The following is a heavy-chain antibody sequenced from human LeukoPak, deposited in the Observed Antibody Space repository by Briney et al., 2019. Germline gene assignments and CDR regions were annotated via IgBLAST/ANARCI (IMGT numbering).Heavy chain of an antibody. Sequence: SETLSLTCAVYGGSFSGYYWSWIRQPPGKGLEWIGEINHSGSTNYNPSLKSRVTISVDTSKNQFPLKLSSVTAADTAVYYCARALANYYYYYMDVWGKGITVTVSS. J-gene: IGHJ6*03. CDR3: ARALANYYYYYMDV. D-gene: IGHD1-1*01. V-gene: IGHV4-34*01. CDR2: INHSGST. CDR1: GGSFSGYY.